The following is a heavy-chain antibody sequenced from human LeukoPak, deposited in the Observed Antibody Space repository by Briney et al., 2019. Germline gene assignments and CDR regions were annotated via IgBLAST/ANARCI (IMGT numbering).Heavy chain of an antibody. CDR1: GFTFSSYA. J-gene: IGHJ4*02. Sequence: PGGSLRLSCAASGFTFSSYAMSWVRQAPGKGLEWVSAISGSGGSTYYADSVKGRFTISRDNSKGTLYLQMNSLRPEDTAVYYCAKGYSGYDSTLDYWGQGTLVIVSS. D-gene: IGHD5-12*01. CDR3: AKGYSGYDSTLDY. CDR2: ISGSGGST. V-gene: IGHV3-23*01.